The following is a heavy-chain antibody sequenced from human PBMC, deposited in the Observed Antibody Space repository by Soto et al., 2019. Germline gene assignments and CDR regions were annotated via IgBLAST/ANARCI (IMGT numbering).Heavy chain of an antibody. CDR3: ATLPRDIVATFDY. CDR2: IYYSGST. D-gene: IGHD5-12*01. CDR1: GGSISSSSYY. J-gene: IGHJ4*02. Sequence: PSETLSLTCTVSGGSISSSSYYWGWIRQPPGKGLEWIGSIYYSGSTYYNPSLKSRVTISVDTSKNQFSLKLSSVTAADTAVYYCATLPRDIVATFDYWGQGTLVTVSS. V-gene: IGHV4-39*01.